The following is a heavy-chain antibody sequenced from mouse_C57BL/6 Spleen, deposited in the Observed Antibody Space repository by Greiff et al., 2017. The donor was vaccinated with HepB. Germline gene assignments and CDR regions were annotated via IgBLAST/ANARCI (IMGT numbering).Heavy chain of an antibody. D-gene: IGHD2-4*01. CDR1: GYSITSGYY. CDR3: ARGGNIYYDYDILFAY. V-gene: IGHV3-6*01. Sequence: VQLKQSGPGLVKPSQSLSLTCSVTGYSITSGYYWNWIRQFPGNKLEWMGYISYDGSNNYNPSLKNRISITRDTSKNQFFLKLNSVTTEDTATYYCARGGNIYYDYDILFAYWGQGTLVTVSA. J-gene: IGHJ3*01. CDR2: ISYDGSN.